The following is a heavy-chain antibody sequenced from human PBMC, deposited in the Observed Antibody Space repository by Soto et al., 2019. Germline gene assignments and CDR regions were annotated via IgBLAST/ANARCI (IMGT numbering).Heavy chain of an antibody. D-gene: IGHD5-12*01. CDR1: GFTFNSHG. CDR2: ISYDGSNK. J-gene: IGHJ5*02. V-gene: IGHV3-30*18. CDR3: AQDRTAILAEVSWLES. Sequence: QGLLVESGGGVVQPGGSLTLSCVGPGFTFNSHGMHWVRQAPGKGLEWVAVISYDGSNKYYEESVKGRFTISRDNSRNTVYLQLNSLRAEDTALYYCAQDRTAILAEVSWLESWGQGTLVTVSA.